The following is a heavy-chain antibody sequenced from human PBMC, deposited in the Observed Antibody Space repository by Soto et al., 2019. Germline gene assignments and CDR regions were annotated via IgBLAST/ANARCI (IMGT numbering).Heavy chain of an antibody. Sequence: QVQLAESGGGVVQPGRSLRLSCAASGFMFSRYDMHWVRQAPGKGLEWVSVIFSDGSKKYYADSVKDRFTISRDNSKNTLSLQMDSLTPEDTAVYYCGRDDLDVKGGARVVGTGPVGDLWGRGTLVTVSS. CDR1: GFMFSRYD. J-gene: IGHJ5*02. D-gene: IGHD2-21*02. CDR3: GRDDLDVKGGARVVGTGPVGDL. CDR2: IFSDGSKK. V-gene: IGHV3-30*03.